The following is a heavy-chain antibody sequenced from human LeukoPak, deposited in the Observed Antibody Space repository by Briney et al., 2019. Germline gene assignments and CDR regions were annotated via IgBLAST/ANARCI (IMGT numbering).Heavy chain of an antibody. CDR3: AGEPGDYDP. Sequence: PGGSLRLSCAASGFTFSSYAMSWVRQAPGKGLEWVSAISGSSGSTHYADSVKGRFTISRDTSKNILYLQMNSLRAEDTAVYYCAGEPGDYDPWGQGTLVTVSS. D-gene: IGHD4-17*01. CDR1: GFTFSSYA. J-gene: IGHJ5*02. V-gene: IGHV3-23*01. CDR2: ISGSSGST.